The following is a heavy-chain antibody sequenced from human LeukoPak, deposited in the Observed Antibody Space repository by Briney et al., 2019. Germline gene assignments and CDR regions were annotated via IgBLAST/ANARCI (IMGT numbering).Heavy chain of an antibody. V-gene: IGHV3-7*01. Sequence: GGSLRLSCTASGFTLSSSWMSWVRQPPGRGLEWVASIKQDGSQKYYVDSVKGRFTISRDNAKNSLYLQMNSLRAEDTAVYYCARLFRDVTTFDYWGQGTLVTVSS. J-gene: IGHJ4*02. D-gene: IGHD1-1*01. CDR2: IKQDGSQK. CDR1: GFTLSSSW. CDR3: ARLFRDVTTFDY.